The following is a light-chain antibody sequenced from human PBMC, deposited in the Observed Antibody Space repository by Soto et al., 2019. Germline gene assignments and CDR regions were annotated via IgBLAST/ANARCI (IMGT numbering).Light chain of an antibody. CDR2: NNN. CDR3: VVWDDSLSGMV. CDR1: SSNIETNT. Sequence: QSALTQPPSASGTPGQRVTISCSGSSSNIETNTVDWYQHLPGTAPKVLIFNNNQRPSGVPDRFSGSKSGTSASLAISGLQSEDKADYYCVVWDDSLSGMVFGGGTKLTVL. V-gene: IGLV1-44*01. J-gene: IGLJ2*01.